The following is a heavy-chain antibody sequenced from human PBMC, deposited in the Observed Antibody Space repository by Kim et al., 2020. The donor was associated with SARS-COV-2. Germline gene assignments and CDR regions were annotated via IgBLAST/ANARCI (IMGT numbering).Heavy chain of an antibody. CDR1: GGSISSGGYY. V-gene: IGHV4-31*03. Sequence: SETLSLTCTVSGGSISSGGYYWSWIRQHPGKGLEWIGYIYYSGSTYYNPSLKSRVTISVDTSKNQFSLKLSSVTAADTAVYYCARANEMATLYFDYWGQGTLVTVSS. D-gene: IGHD5-12*01. CDR2: IYYSGST. CDR3: ARANEMATLYFDY. J-gene: IGHJ4*02.